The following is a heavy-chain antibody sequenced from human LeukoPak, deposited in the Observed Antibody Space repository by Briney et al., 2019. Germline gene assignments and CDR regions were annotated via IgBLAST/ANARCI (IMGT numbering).Heavy chain of an antibody. Sequence: SVKVSCKASGGTFSSYAISWVRQAPGQGLEWMGGIIPIFGTANYAQKFQGRVTITADESTSTAYMELSSLRSEDTAVYYCASGPRNSYYDFWSGPPSAFDIWGQGTMVTVSS. J-gene: IGHJ3*02. CDR3: ASGPRNSYYDFWSGPPSAFDI. CDR1: GGTFSSYA. CDR2: IIPIFGTA. V-gene: IGHV1-69*13. D-gene: IGHD3-3*01.